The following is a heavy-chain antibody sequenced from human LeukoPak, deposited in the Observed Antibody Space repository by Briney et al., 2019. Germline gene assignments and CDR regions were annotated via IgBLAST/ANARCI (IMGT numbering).Heavy chain of an antibody. D-gene: IGHD3-3*01. CDR1: GGSISSHY. V-gene: IGHV4-59*11. CDR3: ARGGGTYYDFWSGYYRGKNWFDP. J-gene: IGHJ5*02. Sequence: PSETLSLTCTVSGGSISSHYWSWIRQPPGKGLEWIGYIYYSGSTNYNPSLKSRVTISVDTSKNQFSLKLSSVTAADTAVYYWARGGGTYYDFWSGYYRGKNWFDPWGQGTLVTVSS. CDR2: IYYSGST.